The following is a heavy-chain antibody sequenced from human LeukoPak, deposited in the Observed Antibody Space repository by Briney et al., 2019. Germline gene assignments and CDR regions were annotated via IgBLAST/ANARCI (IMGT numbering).Heavy chain of an antibody. CDR1: GYTFTGYY. D-gene: IGHD4-17*01. Sequence: ASVKVSCKASGYTFTGYYMHWVRQAPGQGLEWMGWINPNSGGTNYAQKFQGRVTMTRDTSISTAYMELSRLRSDDTAVYYCAKHSIMTTDAFDIWGQGTMVTVSS. CDR3: AKHSIMTTDAFDI. V-gene: IGHV1-2*02. J-gene: IGHJ3*02. CDR2: INPNSGGT.